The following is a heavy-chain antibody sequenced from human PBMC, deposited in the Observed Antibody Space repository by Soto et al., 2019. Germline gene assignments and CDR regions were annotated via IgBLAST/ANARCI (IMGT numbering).Heavy chain of an antibody. CDR3: ARDYAPNYYGAGSYLPGYYYGMDV. CDR2: IIPTLGIV. Sequence: VSCKASGGTFSSHAISWVRQAPGQGLEWMGGIIPTLGIVKYAQKFQGRVTITADKSTTTAYMELSSLRSEDTAVYYCARDYAPNYYGAGSYLPGYYYGMDVWAQGTTVTVSS. V-gene: IGHV1-69*10. D-gene: IGHD3-10*01. CDR1: GGTFSSHA. J-gene: IGHJ6*02.